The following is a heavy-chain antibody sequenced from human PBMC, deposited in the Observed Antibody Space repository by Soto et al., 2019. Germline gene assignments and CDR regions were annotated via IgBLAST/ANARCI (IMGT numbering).Heavy chain of an antibody. CDR3: ARHSLLWFGVVDY. V-gene: IGHV4-39*01. D-gene: IGHD3-10*01. J-gene: IGHJ4*02. Sequence: QLQLQESGPGLVKPSETLSLTCTVSGGSISSSSYYWGWIRQPPGKGLEWIGSIYYSGSTYYNPSLKSRVTISVDTSKNQFSLKLSSVTAADTAVYYCARHSLLWFGVVDYWGQGTLVTVSS. CDR2: IYYSGST. CDR1: GGSISSSSYY.